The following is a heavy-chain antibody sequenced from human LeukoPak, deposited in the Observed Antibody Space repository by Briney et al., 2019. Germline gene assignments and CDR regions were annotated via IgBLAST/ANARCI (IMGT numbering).Heavy chain of an antibody. CDR3: AKDMGDSGWFDAFDI. CDR1: GFTPDDYA. D-gene: IGHD6-19*01. CDR2: ISWNSGSI. Sequence: GGSLRLSSAASGFTPDDYAMHSVRQAPRTGLEWVSGISWNSGSIGYADSVKSRFTISRDNAKNSLYLQMNSLRAEDTALYYCAKDMGDSGWFDAFDIWGQGTMVTVSS. V-gene: IGHV3-9*02. J-gene: IGHJ3*02.